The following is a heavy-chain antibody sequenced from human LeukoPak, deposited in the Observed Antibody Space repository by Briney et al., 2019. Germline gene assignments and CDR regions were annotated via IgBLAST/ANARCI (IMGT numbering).Heavy chain of an antibody. J-gene: IGHJ4*02. CDR3: AKALEVTAIFDY. V-gene: IGHV3-53*01. D-gene: IGHD2-21*02. CDR1: GFTVSSNY. Sequence: GGSLRLSCAASGFTVSSNYMSWVRQAPGKGLEWVSVIYGGGSTYYADSVKGRFTISRDNSKNTLYLQMNSLRAEDTAVYYCAKALEVTAIFDYWGQGTLVTVSS. CDR2: IYGGGST.